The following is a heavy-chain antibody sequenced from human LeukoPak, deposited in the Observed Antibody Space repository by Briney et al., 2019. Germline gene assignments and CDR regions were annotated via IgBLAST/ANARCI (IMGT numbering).Heavy chain of an antibody. J-gene: IGHJ4*02. V-gene: IGHV4/OR15-8*02. D-gene: IGHD1-26*01. CDR2: ISLAGQT. CDR1: GGSISGTNW. Sequence: SETLSLTRGVSGGSISGTNWWSWVRQPPGQGLEWIGEISLAGQTNYNPSLNGRVTMSLDKSSNQLSLHLTSVTAADTATYYCSRESGPFCPFGYWGQGTLVIVSS. CDR3: SRESGPFCPFGY.